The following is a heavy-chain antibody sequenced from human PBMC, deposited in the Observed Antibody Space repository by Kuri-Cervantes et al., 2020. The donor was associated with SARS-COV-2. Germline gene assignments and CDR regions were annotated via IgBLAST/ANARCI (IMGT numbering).Heavy chain of an antibody. CDR1: GFTFSSYS. J-gene: IGHJ3*02. CDR2: ISSSSSYI. D-gene: IGHD2-15*01. CDR3: AKRRSYCSGGSCSFGAFDI. Sequence: LSLTCAASGFTFSSYSMNWVRQAPGKGLEWVSSISSSSSYIYYADSVKGRFTISRDNSKNTLYLQMNSLRAEDTAVYYCAKRRSYCSGGSCSFGAFDIWGQGTMVTVSS. V-gene: IGHV3-21*04.